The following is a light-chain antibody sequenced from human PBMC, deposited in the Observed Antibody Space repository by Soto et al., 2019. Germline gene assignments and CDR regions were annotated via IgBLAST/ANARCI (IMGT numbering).Light chain of an antibody. CDR3: QQYDSSPWT. Sequence: ESVLTQSPGTLSLSPGERATLSCRASLSVSSSFLAWYQLKPGQAPRLLIYGASSRATGIPDRFSGSGSGTDFTLTISRLEPEDFTVYYCQQYDSSPWTFGQGTKVEIK. J-gene: IGKJ1*01. CDR2: GAS. CDR1: LSVSSSF. V-gene: IGKV3-20*01.